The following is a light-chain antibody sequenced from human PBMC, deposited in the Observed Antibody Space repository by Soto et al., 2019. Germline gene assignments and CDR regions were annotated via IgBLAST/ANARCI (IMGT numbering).Light chain of an antibody. CDR1: QSISSY. V-gene: IGKV1-39*01. J-gene: IGKJ1*01. CDR3: QQSYSTPRT. Sequence: DIQMTQSPSSLSASVGDRVTITCRASQSISSYLNWYQQKPGKAPKLLIYAASSLQSGFPSRFSGSGYGTDFTLTISSLQPEDFATYYCQQSYSTPRTFGQGTKVAIK. CDR2: AAS.